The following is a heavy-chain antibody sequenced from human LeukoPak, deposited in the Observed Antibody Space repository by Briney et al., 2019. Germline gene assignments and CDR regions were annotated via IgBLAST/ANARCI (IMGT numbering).Heavy chain of an antibody. CDR3: ARDASGMRYYDSSGYRYYYYYGMDV. Sequence: GGSLRLSCAASGFTFSSYAMPWVRQAPGKGLEWVAVISYDGSNRYYADSVKGRFTISRDNSKNTLYLQMNSLRAEDTAVYYCARDASGMRYYDSSGYRYYYYYGMDVWGQGTTVTVSS. V-gene: IGHV3-30-3*01. CDR1: GFTFSSYA. D-gene: IGHD3-22*01. CDR2: ISYDGSNR. J-gene: IGHJ6*02.